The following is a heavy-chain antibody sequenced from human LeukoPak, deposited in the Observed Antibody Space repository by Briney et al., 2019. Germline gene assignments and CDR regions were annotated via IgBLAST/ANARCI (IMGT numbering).Heavy chain of an antibody. CDR3: AKPITISGATDGFDI. CDR1: GFAFNTYW. Sequence: PGGSLRLSCTASGFAFNTYWMNWVRQAPGKGLEWVANIKQDGSEKYYVDSVKGRFPISRDNAKNSLYLQMNSLRAEDTAVYYCAKPITISGATDGFDIWGQGAKVTVSS. V-gene: IGHV3-7*01. D-gene: IGHD3-3*01. CDR2: IKQDGSEK. J-gene: IGHJ3*02.